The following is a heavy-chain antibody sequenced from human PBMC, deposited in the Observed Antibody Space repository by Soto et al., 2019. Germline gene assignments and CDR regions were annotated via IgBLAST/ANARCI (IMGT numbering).Heavy chain of an antibody. Sequence: GGSLRLSCAASGFTFSSYSMNWVRQAPGKGLEWVSAMSSSSSYIYYADAVEGRFTISRDNAKNSLYLQMNSLRAEDTAVYYCARDNPRVTTYYGMDVWGQGTTVTVSS. D-gene: IGHD4-4*01. J-gene: IGHJ6*02. CDR3: ARDNPRVTTYYGMDV. V-gene: IGHV3-21*01. CDR2: MSSSSSYI. CDR1: GFTFSSYS.